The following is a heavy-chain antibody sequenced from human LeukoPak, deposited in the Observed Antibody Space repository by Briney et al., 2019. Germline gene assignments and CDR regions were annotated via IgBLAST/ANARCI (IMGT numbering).Heavy chain of an antibody. D-gene: IGHD3-3*01. J-gene: IGHJ3*02. Sequence: SETLSLTCTVSGGSISSSSYYWGWIRQPPGEGLEWIGSIYYSGSTYYNPSLKSRVTISVDTSKNQFSLKLSSVTAADTAVYYCARPRTYYDFWSGYDPDAFDIWGQGTMVTVSS. CDR2: IYYSGST. CDR3: ARPRTYYDFWSGYDPDAFDI. V-gene: IGHV4-39*01. CDR1: GGSISSSSYY.